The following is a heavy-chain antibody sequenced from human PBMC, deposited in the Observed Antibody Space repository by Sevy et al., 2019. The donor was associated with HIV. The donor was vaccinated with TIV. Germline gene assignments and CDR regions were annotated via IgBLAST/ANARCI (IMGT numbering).Heavy chain of an antibody. D-gene: IGHD6-13*01. CDR2: ISAYNGNT. Sequence: ASVKVSCKASGYTFTSYGISWVRQAPGQGLEWMGWISAYNGNTNYAQKLQGRVTMTTDTSTSTAYMELRRLRSDDTAVYYCARVRSSSSWYYYGMDVWGQGTTVTVSS. CDR3: ARVRSSSSWYYYGMDV. CDR1: GYTFTSYG. V-gene: IGHV1-18*01. J-gene: IGHJ6*02.